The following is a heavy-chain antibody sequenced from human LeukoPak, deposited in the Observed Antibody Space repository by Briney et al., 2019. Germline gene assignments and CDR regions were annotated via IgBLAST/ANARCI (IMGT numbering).Heavy chain of an antibody. CDR3: ARHRDYYDSSGYYYDPLDY. J-gene: IGHJ4*02. Sequence: SETLSLTCAVYGGSFSGYYWSWIRQPPGKGLEWIGEINHSGSTNYNPSLKSRVTISVDTSKNQFSLKLSSVTAADTAVYYCARHRDYYDSSGYYYDPLDYWGQGTLVTVSS. CDR2: INHSGST. D-gene: IGHD3-22*01. CDR1: GGSFSGYY. V-gene: IGHV4-34*01.